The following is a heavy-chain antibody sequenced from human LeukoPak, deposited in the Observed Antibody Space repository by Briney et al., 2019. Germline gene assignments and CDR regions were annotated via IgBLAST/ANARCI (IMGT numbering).Heavy chain of an antibody. CDR1: KFTFSHYG. CDR2: ISSDGSIK. CDR3: VKEYHSRGFGAYFDY. V-gene: IGHV3-30*18. Sequence: GGSLRLSCTASKFTFSHYGMQWVRQAPGKGLEWAAVISSDGSIKVYADSVKGRFTLSRDNSINTVDLQMNSLRAEDTAVYYCVKEYHSRGFGAYFDYWGQGTLVTVSS. J-gene: IGHJ4*02. D-gene: IGHD3-3*01.